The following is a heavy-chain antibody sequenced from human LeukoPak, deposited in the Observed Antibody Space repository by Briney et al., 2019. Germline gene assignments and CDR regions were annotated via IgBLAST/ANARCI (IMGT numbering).Heavy chain of an antibody. CDR1: GGTFSSYA. J-gene: IGHJ4*02. V-gene: IGHV1-69*05. D-gene: IGHD2-15*01. CDR3: AREVRYCSGGSCYESYFVY. Sequence: GASVKVSCKASGGTFSSYAISWVRQAPGQGLEWMGGIIPIFGTANYAQKFQGRVTITTDVSTSTAYMELSSLRSEDTAVYYCAREVRYCSGGSCYESYFVYWGQGTLVTVSS. CDR2: IIPIFGTA.